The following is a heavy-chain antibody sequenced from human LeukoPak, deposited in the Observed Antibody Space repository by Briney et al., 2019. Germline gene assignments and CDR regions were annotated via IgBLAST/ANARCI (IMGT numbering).Heavy chain of an antibody. CDR1: GFTFSSYG. V-gene: IGHV3-23*01. J-gene: IGHJ4*02. Sequence: PGGSLRLSCAASGFTFSSYGMSWVRQAPGKGLEWVSAIGGGSGGATYYADSVKGRFTISRDNSENTLYLQMSSLRAEDTAIYYCAFIGVGAASNLDYWGQGTLVTVSS. CDR2: IGGGSGGAT. D-gene: IGHD1-26*01. CDR3: AFIGVGAASNLDY.